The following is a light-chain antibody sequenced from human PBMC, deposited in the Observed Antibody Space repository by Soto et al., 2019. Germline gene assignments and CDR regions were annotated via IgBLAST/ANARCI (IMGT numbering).Light chain of an antibody. CDR1: QGISSY. CDR3: QQLNSYLLT. CDR2: AAS. V-gene: IGKV1-9*01. Sequence: IQLTQSPSSLSASVGDRVTITCRASQGISSYLAWYQQKPGKAPKLLIYAASTLQSVVPSRFSGSGSGTDFTLTITSLQPEDFATYYCQQLNSYLLTFGGGTKVEIK. J-gene: IGKJ4*01.